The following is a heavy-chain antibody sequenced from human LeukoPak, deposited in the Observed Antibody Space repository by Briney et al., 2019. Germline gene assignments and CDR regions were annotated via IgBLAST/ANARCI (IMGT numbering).Heavy chain of an antibody. Sequence: GGSLRLSWAASGFTFSSYIMNWVRQPHGKGLGWVSSIRSSSSYIYYVDSVKGRFTISRDNAKNSLYLQMNSLRAEDTAVYYCARDLAYCGGDCYSVTGYWGQGTLVTVSS. CDR2: IRSSSSYI. V-gene: IGHV3-21*01. CDR1: GFTFSSYI. D-gene: IGHD2-21*02. J-gene: IGHJ4*02. CDR3: ARDLAYCGGDCYSVTGY.